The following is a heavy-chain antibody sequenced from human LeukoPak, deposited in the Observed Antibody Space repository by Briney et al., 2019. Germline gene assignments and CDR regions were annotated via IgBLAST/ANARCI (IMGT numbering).Heavy chain of an antibody. CDR2: ISPNSGGT. CDR3: ARGRAQNEDQWLLQGY. J-gene: IGHJ4*02. D-gene: IGHD5-12*01. V-gene: IGHV1-2*02. Sequence: ASGKLSCKASGYTFTAYYIHWVRQAPGQGLEWMGWISPNSGGTNYAQKFQGRVTVTRDTSIGTAYMELSGLISDDTAVYYCARGRAQNEDQWLLQGYWGQGTLVTISS. CDR1: GYTFTAYY.